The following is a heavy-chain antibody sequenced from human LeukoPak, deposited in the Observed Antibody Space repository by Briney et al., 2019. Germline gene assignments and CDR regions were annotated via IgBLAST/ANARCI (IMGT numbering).Heavy chain of an antibody. D-gene: IGHD3-22*01. Sequence: GGSLRLSCAASGFTVSSNYMSWVRQAPGKGLEWVSVIYSGGSTYYADSVKGRFTISRDNAKNTLYLQMNSLRAEDTAVYYCARDSRDSSGYYKYWGQGTLVTVSS. CDR3: ARDSRDSSGYYKY. CDR2: IYSGGST. CDR1: GFTVSSNY. J-gene: IGHJ4*02. V-gene: IGHV3-66*01.